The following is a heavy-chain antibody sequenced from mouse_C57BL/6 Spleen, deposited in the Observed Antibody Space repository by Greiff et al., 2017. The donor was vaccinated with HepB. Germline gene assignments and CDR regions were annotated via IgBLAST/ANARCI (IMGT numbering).Heavy chain of an antibody. CDR3: ARSDGSPYYYAMDY. D-gene: IGHD1-1*01. CDR2: IDPSDSYT. Sequence: VQLQQSGAELVMPGASVKLSCKASGYTFTSYWMHWVKQRPGQGLEWIGAIDPSDSYTNYNQKFKGKSTLTVDKSSSTAYMQLSSLTSEDSAVYYCARSDGSPYYYAMDYWGQGTSVTVSS. CDR1: GYTFTSYW. V-gene: IGHV1-69*01. J-gene: IGHJ4*01.